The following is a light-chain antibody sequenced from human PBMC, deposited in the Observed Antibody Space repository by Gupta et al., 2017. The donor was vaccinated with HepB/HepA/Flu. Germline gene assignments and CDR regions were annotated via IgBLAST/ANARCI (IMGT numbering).Light chain of an antibody. CDR1: QSISSY. CDR2: AAS. Sequence: DIQMTQSPSSLSASVGDRVTITCRASQSISSYLNWYQQKPGKAPKLLIYAASSLQSGVPSRFSGSGSGTDFTLTISSRQPEDFAPYYCQQSDSTPLSTFGGGTKVEIK. V-gene: IGKV1-39*01. CDR3: QQSDSTPLST. J-gene: IGKJ4*01.